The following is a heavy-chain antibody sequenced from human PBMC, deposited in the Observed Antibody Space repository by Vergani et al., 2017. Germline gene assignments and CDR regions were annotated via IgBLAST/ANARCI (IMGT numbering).Heavy chain of an antibody. Sequence: QVQLQESGPGLVKPSQTLSLTFTVSGGSFNSGSYYWSWPRQPAGKRLEWIGRIHTNGVIHYNPSLNSRATISVDTSRNQISLKRTSVTATDTAIYFCASGNPYVDCDIWGQGTMITVSS. J-gene: IGHJ3*02. CDR3: ASGNPYVDCDI. CDR2: IHTNGVI. V-gene: IGHV4-61*02. CDR1: GGSFNSGSYY. D-gene: IGHD5-12*01.